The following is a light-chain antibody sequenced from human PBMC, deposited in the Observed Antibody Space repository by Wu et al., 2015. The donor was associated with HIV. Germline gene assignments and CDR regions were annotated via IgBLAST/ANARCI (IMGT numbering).Light chain of an antibody. CDR2: GAS. J-gene: IGKJ5*01. Sequence: NVLTQSPATLSLSPGQRATLSCRSSQSVSASYLAWYQKRPGQSPRLVVYGASKRAANIPERFGGSGSGTDFILTISGLEPEDFAVYYCQQYGDSPVTFGQGTRLE. CDR3: QQYGDSPVT. V-gene: IGKV3-20*01. CDR1: QSVSASY.